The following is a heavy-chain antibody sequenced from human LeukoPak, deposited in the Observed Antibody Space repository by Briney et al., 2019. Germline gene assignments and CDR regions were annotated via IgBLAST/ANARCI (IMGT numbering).Heavy chain of an antibody. CDR2: IYSDGSI. V-gene: IGHV3-53*01. CDR1: GFIVSSNY. D-gene: IGHD3-9*01. CDR3: ARSIRYFQLFEY. J-gene: IGHJ4*02. Sequence: PGGSLRLSCAASGFIVSSNYMSWVRQARGKGLEWVSVIYSDGSIYYADSVKGRFTISRDNSKNTLYLQMNSLRAEDTALYYCARSIRYFQLFEYWGQGTLVAVSS.